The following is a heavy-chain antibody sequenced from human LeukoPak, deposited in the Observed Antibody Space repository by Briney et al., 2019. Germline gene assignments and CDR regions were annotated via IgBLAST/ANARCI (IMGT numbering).Heavy chain of an antibody. D-gene: IGHD3-10*01. J-gene: IGHJ6*03. Sequence: GGSLRLSCAASGFSFSSHWMHWVRQAPGRGLVWVSRINSDGSTTVYADSVKGRLTISRDNAKNTLYLQMDSLRVEDTAVYYCARAGYGSGIYMDVWGKGTTVTISS. CDR3: ARAGYGSGIYMDV. V-gene: IGHV3-74*01. CDR1: GFSFSSHW. CDR2: INSDGSTT.